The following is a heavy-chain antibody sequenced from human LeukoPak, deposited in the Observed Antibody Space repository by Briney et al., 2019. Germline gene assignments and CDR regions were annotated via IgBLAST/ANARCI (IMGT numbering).Heavy chain of an antibody. CDR2: ISGSGGST. D-gene: IGHD3-10*01. CDR1: GFTFSNYA. Sequence: GGSLRLSCAASGFTFSNYAMSWVRQAPGKGLEWVSAISGSGGSTYYADSVKGRFTISRDNSKNTLYVQMNSLRAEDTAVYYCAKDESGSYWVIDYWGQGTLVTVSS. J-gene: IGHJ4*02. V-gene: IGHV3-23*01. CDR3: AKDESGSYWVIDY.